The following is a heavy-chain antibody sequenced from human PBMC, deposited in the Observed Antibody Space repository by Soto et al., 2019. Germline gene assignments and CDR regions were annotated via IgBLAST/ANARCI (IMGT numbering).Heavy chain of an antibody. D-gene: IGHD2-15*01. CDR2: IIPIFGTA. Sequence: ASVKVSCKASGGTFSSYAISWLRQSPGQGLEWMGGIIPIFGTANYAQKFQGRVTITADESTSTAYMELSSLRSEDTAVYYCARVPPPDCSGGSCYPYNWFDPWGQGTLVTVSS. V-gene: IGHV1-69*13. CDR1: GGTFSSYA. CDR3: ARVPPPDCSGGSCYPYNWFDP. J-gene: IGHJ5*02.